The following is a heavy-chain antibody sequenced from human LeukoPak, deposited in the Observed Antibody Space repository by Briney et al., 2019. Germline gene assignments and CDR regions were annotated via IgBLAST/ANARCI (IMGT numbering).Heavy chain of an antibody. Sequence: PGGSLRLSCATSGFTFSSYSMTWVRQAPGKGLEWVAKIKQDGSEKNYVDSVKGRFTISRDNAKNTLYLQMNSLRAEDTAVYYCARATKAAGPFDYWGQGTLVTVSS. V-gene: IGHV3-7*01. J-gene: IGHJ4*02. CDR1: GFTFSSYS. D-gene: IGHD6-13*01. CDR3: ARATKAAGPFDY. CDR2: IKQDGSEK.